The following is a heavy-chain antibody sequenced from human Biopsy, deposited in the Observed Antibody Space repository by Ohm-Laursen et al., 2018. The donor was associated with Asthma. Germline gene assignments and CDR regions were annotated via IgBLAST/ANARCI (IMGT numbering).Heavy chain of an antibody. Sequence: SLRLSCAASGFTFGNFWMSWGRQTPGKGLEWVATITGDGSQKFYVDSVTGRVTISRDNSKNTLSLQMNSLRAEDTAVYYCARAYGGSFFSGSFDIWGQGTMVTVSS. CDR1: GFTFGNFW. J-gene: IGHJ3*02. D-gene: IGHD4-23*01. CDR2: ITGDGSQK. CDR3: ARAYGGSFFSGSFDI. V-gene: IGHV3-7*03.